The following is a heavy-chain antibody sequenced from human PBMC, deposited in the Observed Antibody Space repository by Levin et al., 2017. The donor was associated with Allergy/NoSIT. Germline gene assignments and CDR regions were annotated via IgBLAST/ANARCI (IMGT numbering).Heavy chain of an antibody. V-gene: IGHV1-2*03. CDR3: ARQRVEYGGEYYFDY. D-gene: IGHD2-8*02. CDR1: GYTFTGSY. CDR2: INPNSGGT. Sequence: LGASVKVSCKASGYTFTGSYMHWVRQAPGQGLEWMGWINPNSGGTNYAQRFQGRVTMTRDTSISTAYMELRRLRYGDTAVYYCARQRVEYGGEYYFDYWGQGTLVTVSS. J-gene: IGHJ4*02.